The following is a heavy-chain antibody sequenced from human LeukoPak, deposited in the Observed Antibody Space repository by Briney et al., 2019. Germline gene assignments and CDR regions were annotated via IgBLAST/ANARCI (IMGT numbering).Heavy chain of an antibody. Sequence: SETLSLTCAVYGGSFSGYYWSWIRQPPGKGLEWIGSIYYSGSTYYNPSLQSRVTISVDRSKSQFSLELRSVTAADTAVYYCARHFGLWFGAANWFDPWGQGTLVTVSS. CDR3: ARHFGLWFGAANWFDP. CDR1: GGSFSGYY. CDR2: IYYSGST. J-gene: IGHJ5*02. V-gene: IGHV4-34*01. D-gene: IGHD3-10*01.